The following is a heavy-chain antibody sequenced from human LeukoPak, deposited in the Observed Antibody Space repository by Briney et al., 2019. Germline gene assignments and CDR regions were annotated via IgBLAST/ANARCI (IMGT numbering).Heavy chain of an antibody. D-gene: IGHD2-21*01. J-gene: IGHJ4*02. Sequence: ASVKVSCKASGYTFTAYSMHWVRQAPGQGLEWMGWINTNSGNPTYAQGFTGRFVFSLDTSVSTAYLQISSLKVDDTAVYYCARGYCGGTTCFARENYWGQGTLVTVSS. CDR2: INTNSGNP. CDR3: ARGYCGGTTCFARENY. V-gene: IGHV7-4-1*02. CDR1: GYTFTAYS.